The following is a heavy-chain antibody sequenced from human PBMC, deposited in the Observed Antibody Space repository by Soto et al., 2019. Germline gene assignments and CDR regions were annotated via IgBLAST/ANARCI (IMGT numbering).Heavy chain of an antibody. CDR1: GGSFSGYY. CDR3: ARSYGGNSGTFDF. D-gene: IGHD4-17*01. Sequence: QVQLQQWGAGLLKPSETLSLTCAVYGGSFSGYYWSWIRQPPGKGLEYIGEINHSGSTNYNPSLKSRVTISVDTSKHQFSLKLRSVPAADTAVYYCARSYGGNSGTFDFWGQGTLVTVSS. CDR2: INHSGST. J-gene: IGHJ4*02. V-gene: IGHV4-34*01.